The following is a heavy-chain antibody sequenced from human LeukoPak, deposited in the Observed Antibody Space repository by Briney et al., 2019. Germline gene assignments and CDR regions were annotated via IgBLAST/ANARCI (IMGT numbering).Heavy chain of an antibody. CDR3: ARLLRYFDWSIPIDF. CDR2: IHSGGSSI. D-gene: IGHD3-9*01. CDR1: GFIFSDYH. V-gene: IGHV3-11*01. J-gene: IGHJ4*02. Sequence: PGGSLRLSCAASGFIFSDYHMTWIRQAPGKGPEWVAYIHSGGSSIFYADSVKGRFTISRDNAKNSLYLQMNSLRAEDTAVYYCARLLRYFDWSIPIDFWGQGTLVTVSS.